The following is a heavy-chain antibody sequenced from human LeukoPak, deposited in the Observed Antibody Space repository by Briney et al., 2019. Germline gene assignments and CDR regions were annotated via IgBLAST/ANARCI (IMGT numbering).Heavy chain of an antibody. CDR3: ARNTPDIFLEG. Sequence: PGGSLRLSCAASGFTFSTCTMNWVCQAPGKGLEWVSSISSSSSYIYYADSVKGRFTISRDNAKNSLYLQMNSLRAEDTAVYYCARNTPDIFLEGWGRGTLVTVSS. J-gene: IGHJ4*02. V-gene: IGHV3-21*01. CDR2: ISSSSSYI. CDR1: GFTFSTCT. D-gene: IGHD3-9*01.